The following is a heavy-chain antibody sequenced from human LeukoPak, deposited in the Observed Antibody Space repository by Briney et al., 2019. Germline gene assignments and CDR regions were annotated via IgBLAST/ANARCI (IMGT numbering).Heavy chain of an antibody. V-gene: IGHV3-11*04. CDR2: ISDSGSNI. CDR3: ARESQPIDY. J-gene: IGHJ4*02. Sequence: GGSLRLSCAASGFIFSDYYMGWIRQAPGRGLEWVSYISDSGSNIYYTDSVKGRFTISRDNAKNSLYLQMNSLRAEDTAVYYCARESQPIDYWGQGTLVTVSS. CDR1: GFIFSDYY.